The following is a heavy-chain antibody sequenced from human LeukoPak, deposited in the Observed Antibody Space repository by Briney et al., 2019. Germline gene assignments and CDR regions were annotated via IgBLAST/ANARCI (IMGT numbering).Heavy chain of an antibody. Sequence: ASVKVSCKASGYTFTSYDINWVRQATGQGLEWMGWMNPNSGNTGYAQKFQGRVTMTRNTSISTAYMGLSSLRSEDTAVYYCARGSRPYYYGSGSYSDWGQGTLVTVSS. CDR1: GYTFTSYD. CDR3: ARGSRPYYYGSGSYSD. D-gene: IGHD3-10*01. J-gene: IGHJ4*02. V-gene: IGHV1-8*01. CDR2: MNPNSGNT.